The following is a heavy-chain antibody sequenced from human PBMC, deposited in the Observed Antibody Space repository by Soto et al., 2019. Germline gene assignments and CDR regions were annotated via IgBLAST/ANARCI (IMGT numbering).Heavy chain of an antibody. CDR3: ARGPVVTPFVDY. Sequence: PSETLSLTCAVYCGSVTGYYWHWIRQPPGKGLEWIGEINHTGGTHYNPSLKSRVTMSVDTSKNQFSLKLSSVTAADTAIYYCARGPVVTPFVDYWGQGTLVTVSS. CDR1: CGSVTGYY. CDR2: INHTGGT. J-gene: IGHJ4*02. V-gene: IGHV4-34*01. D-gene: IGHD2-21*02.